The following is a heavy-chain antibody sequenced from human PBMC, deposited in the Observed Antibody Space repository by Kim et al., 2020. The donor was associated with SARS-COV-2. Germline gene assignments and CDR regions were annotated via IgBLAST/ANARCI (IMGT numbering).Heavy chain of an antibody. CDR1: GYTFTSYG. J-gene: IGHJ5*02. D-gene: IGHD3-9*01. Sequence: ASVKVSCKASGYTFTSYGISWVRQAPGQGLEWMGWISAYNGNTNYAQKLQGRVTMTTDTSTSTAYMELRSLRSDDTAVYYCARLCRYDILTGYYIPHNWFDPWGQGTLVTVSS. CDR3: ARLCRYDILTGYYIPHNWFDP. CDR2: ISAYNGNT. V-gene: IGHV1-18*01.